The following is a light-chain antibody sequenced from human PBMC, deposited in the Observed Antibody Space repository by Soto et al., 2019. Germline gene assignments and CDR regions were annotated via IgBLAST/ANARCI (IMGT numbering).Light chain of an antibody. CDR3: CSYAGTVAYV. CDR1: SSDVGGYNY. J-gene: IGLJ1*01. Sequence: QSVLTQPASVSGSPGQSITISCTGTSSDVGGYNYVSWYQHHPGKAPKLLIYDVSNRPSGISNRFSGSKSDNTASLTISGLQPEDEADYYCCSYAGTVAYVFGTGTK. V-gene: IGLV2-14*03. CDR2: DVS.